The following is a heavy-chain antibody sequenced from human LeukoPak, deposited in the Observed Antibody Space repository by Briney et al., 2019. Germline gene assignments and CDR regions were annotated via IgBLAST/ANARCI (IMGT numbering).Heavy chain of an antibody. Sequence: GGSLRLSCAASGFTFSSYAMSWVRQAPGKGLEWVAVIPYDGSNKYYADSVQGRFTISRDNSQNTLYLQMNSLRAEDTAVYYCAKDKGYCSRGSCYLDYWGQGTLVTVSS. V-gene: IGHV3-30*18. CDR1: GFTFSSYA. D-gene: IGHD2-15*01. CDR2: IPYDGSNK. J-gene: IGHJ4*02. CDR3: AKDKGYCSRGSCYLDY.